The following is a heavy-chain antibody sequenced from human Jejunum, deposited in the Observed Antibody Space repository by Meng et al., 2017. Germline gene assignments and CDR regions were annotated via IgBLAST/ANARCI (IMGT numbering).Heavy chain of an antibody. V-gene: IGHV3-66*02. J-gene: IGHJ3*02. CDR3: ATPVAAGDAFDI. CDR2: IYSGGST. Sequence: GESLKISCAGSGFIVSSNYMNWVRQAPGKGLQWVSVIYSGGSTFYADSVEGRFTISRDNSKNTVYLQMNSLRAEDKAVYYCATPVAAGDAFDIWGQGTMVTVSS. CDR1: GFIVSSNY.